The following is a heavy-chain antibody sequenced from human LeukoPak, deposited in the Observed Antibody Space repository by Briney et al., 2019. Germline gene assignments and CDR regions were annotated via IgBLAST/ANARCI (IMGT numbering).Heavy chain of an antibody. V-gene: IGHV4-59*08. CDR3: ARHDTWSTGQYYFDY. J-gene: IGHJ4*02. Sequence: SETLSLTCTVSGGSISTYYWSWIRQPPGKGLEWIGYIYYSGSTNYNPSLKSRVTISVDTSKNQFSLKLSSVTAADTAMYYCARHDTWSTGQYYFDYWGQGTLVTVSS. D-gene: IGHD2-8*02. CDR1: GGSISTYY. CDR2: IYYSGST.